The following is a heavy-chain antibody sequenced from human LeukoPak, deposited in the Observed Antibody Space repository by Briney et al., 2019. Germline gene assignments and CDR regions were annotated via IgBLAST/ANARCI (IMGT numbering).Heavy chain of an antibody. CDR2: IYTSGST. D-gene: IGHD6-13*01. CDR3: AREVRAYSSSWYVFDY. Sequence: SETLSLTCTVSGGSISSYYWSWIRQPAGKGLEWIGRIYTSGSTNYNPSLKSRVTMSVDTSKNQFSLKLSSVTAADTAVYCCAREVRAYSSSWYVFDYWGQGTLVTVSS. J-gene: IGHJ4*02. CDR1: GGSISSYY. V-gene: IGHV4-4*07.